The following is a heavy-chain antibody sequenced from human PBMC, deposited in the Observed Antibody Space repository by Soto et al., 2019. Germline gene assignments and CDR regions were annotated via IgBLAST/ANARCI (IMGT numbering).Heavy chain of an antibody. J-gene: IGHJ6*02. Sequence: PGGSLRLSCAASGFTFSHYAVHWVRQAPGKGLEWVAVISHDGSNKSYADSVKGRFTISRDNSKNTLYLQMNSLRAEDTAVYYCAKEGPETPYYYYGMNVWGQGTTVTVSS. CDR2: ISHDGSNK. D-gene: IGHD3-16*01. V-gene: IGHV3-30*18. CDR3: AKEGPETPYYYYGMNV. CDR1: GFTFSHYA.